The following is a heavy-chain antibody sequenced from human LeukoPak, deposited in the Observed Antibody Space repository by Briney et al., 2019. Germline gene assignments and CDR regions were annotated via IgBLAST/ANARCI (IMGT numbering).Heavy chain of an antibody. Sequence: PGRSLRLSCAASGFTFSSYGMHWVRQAPGKGLEWVAVISYDGSNKYYADSVKGRFTISRDNSKNTLYLQMNSLRAEDTAVYYCAKTHHGSGSSTPLWYGMDVWGPGTTVTVSS. CDR3: AKTHHGSGSSTPLWYGMDV. J-gene: IGHJ6*02. CDR1: GFTFSSYG. D-gene: IGHD3-10*01. CDR2: ISYDGSNK. V-gene: IGHV3-30*18.